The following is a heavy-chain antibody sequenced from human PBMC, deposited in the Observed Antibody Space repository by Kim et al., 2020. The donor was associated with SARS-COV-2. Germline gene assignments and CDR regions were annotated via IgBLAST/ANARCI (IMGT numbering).Heavy chain of an antibody. J-gene: IGHJ6*02. CDR2: INHSGST. V-gene: IGHV4-34*01. CDR1: GGSFSGYY. Sequence: SETLSLTCAVYGGSFSGYYWSWIRQPPGKGLEWIGEINHSGSTNYNPSLKSRVTISVDTSKNQFSLKLSSVTAADTAVYYCAGRIGGYYYYYYYGMDVWGQGTKVTVSS. D-gene: IGHD3-10*01. CDR3: AGRIGGYYYYYYYGMDV.